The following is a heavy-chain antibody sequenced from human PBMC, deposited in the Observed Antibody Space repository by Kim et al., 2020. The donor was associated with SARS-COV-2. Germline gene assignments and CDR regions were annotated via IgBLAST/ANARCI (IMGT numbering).Heavy chain of an antibody. D-gene: IGHD1-7*01. J-gene: IGHJ6*02. CDR1: GGTFSSYA. CDR2: IIPIFGTA. Sequence: SVKVSCKASGGTFSSYAISWVRQAPGQGLEWMGGIIPIFGTANYAQKFQGRVTITADESTSTAYMELSSLRSEDTAVYYCARDGAQYNWNLRADYYYYGMDVWGQGTTVTVSS. V-gene: IGHV1-69*13. CDR3: ARDGAQYNWNLRADYYYYGMDV.